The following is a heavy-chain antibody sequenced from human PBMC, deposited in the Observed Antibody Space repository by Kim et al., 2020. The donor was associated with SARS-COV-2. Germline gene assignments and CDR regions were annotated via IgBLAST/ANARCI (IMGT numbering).Heavy chain of an antibody. J-gene: IGHJ6*02. Sequence: SVKGRFTIPRDNAKNSLYLQMNSLRAEDTAVYYCARAPTVTVVSHYGMDVWGQGTTVTVSS. CDR3: ARAPTVTVVSHYGMDV. D-gene: IGHD2-15*01. V-gene: IGHV3-7*04.